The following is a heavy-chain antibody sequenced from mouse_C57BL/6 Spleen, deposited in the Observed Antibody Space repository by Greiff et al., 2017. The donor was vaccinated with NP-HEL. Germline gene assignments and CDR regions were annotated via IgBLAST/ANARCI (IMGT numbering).Heavy chain of an antibody. Sequence: EVQGVESGGDLVKPGGSLKLSCAASGFTFSSYGMSWVRQTPDKRLEWVATISSGGSYTYYPDSVKGRFTISRDNAKNTLYLQMSSLKSEDTAMYYCARRNYGSSPSYFDVWGTGTTVTVSS. V-gene: IGHV5-6*01. CDR2: ISSGGSYT. CDR1: GFTFSSYG. J-gene: IGHJ1*03. CDR3: ARRNYGSSPSYFDV. D-gene: IGHD1-1*01.